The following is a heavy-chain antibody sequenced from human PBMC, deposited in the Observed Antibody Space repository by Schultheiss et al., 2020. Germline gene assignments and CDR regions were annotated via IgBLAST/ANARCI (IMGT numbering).Heavy chain of an antibody. CDR1: GFTFSSYG. J-gene: IGHJ2*01. CDR2: ISSSGSTV. D-gene: IGHD2-2*01. V-gene: IGHV3-48*04. CDR3: ARKHYQLLWADWYFDL. Sequence: GGSLRLSCAASGFTFSSYGMHWVRQAPGKGLEWVSYISSSGSTVYYADSVKGRFTISRDNAKNSLSLQMNSLRAEDTAVYYCARKHYQLLWADWYFDLWGRGTLVTVSS.